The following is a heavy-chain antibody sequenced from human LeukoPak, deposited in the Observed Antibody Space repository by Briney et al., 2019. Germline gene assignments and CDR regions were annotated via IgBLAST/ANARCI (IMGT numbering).Heavy chain of an antibody. CDR2: VIPLLNIP. V-gene: IGHV1-69*04. CDR3: ARAPHYSGSSGYNWFHP. J-gene: IGHJ5*02. Sequence: ASAKVSCKASGDSLTTYAINWVRQAPGQGLEWMGRVIPLLNIPHYAQKFRDRVTITAETSTNTSYLELRGLTSDDTAVYYCARAPHYSGSSGYNWFHPWGQGSLVTVSS. D-gene: IGHD3-22*01. CDR1: GDSLTTYA.